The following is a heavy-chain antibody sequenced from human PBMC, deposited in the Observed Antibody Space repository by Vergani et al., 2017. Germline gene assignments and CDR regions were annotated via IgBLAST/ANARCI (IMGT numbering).Heavy chain of an antibody. CDR3: ARDDKVIGGGNNWFDP. CDR2: ISVGGDT. CDR1: GSSLSAYF. Sequence: QVQLQESGPGLVKPSETLSLTCSVSGSSLSAYFWTWIRQPAGKGLEWIGRISVGGDTNHNPSLKSRVIMSVDTSKTQFFLRLSSVTAADTAVYYFARDDKVIGGGNNWFDPWGQGTLVIVSS. J-gene: IGHJ5*02. V-gene: IGHV4-4*07. D-gene: IGHD3-16*01.